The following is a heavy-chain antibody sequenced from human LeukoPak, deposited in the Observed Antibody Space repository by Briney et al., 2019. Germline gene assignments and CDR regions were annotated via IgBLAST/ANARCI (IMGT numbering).Heavy chain of an antibody. Sequence: GGSLRLSCVASGFTFTSYAMSWVRQPPGKGLEWISAISADGRSTYHADSVKGRFTISRDISKNTLYLQMNSLRAEDTAVYYCAKVAGSSGYYPDFWGQGTLVTVSS. V-gene: IGHV3-23*01. D-gene: IGHD3-22*01. CDR2: ISADGRST. CDR1: GFTFTSYA. CDR3: AKVAGSSGYYPDF. J-gene: IGHJ4*02.